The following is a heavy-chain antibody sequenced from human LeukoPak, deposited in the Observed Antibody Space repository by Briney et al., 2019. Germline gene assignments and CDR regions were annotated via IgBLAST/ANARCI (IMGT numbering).Heavy chain of an antibody. CDR2: INHSGSA. CDR3: ARDGDCSRTSCHYFDY. V-gene: IGHV4-34*01. CDR1: GGSFSGYY. D-gene: IGHD2-2*01. J-gene: IGHJ4*02. Sequence: SETLSLTCAVYGGSFSGYYWSWIRQPPGKGLEWIGEINHSGSANYNPSLKSRVTISADTSKNQFSLKLSSVTAADTAVYYCARDGDCSRTSCHYFDYWGQGTLVTVSS.